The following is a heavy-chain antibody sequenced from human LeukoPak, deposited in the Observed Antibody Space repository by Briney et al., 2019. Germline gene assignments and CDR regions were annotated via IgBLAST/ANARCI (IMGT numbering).Heavy chain of an antibody. CDR1: GFTFSTHA. J-gene: IGHJ4*02. D-gene: IGHD4-23*01. CDR2: ISGSGGST. CDR3: AKARGNPYSYLDF. V-gene: IGHV3-23*01. Sequence: GGSLRLSCAASGFTFSTHAMSWVRQAPGEGLEGVSAISGSGGSTFYADSVKGRFTISRDNSRNTVYLQTNSLRADDTAVYYCAKARGNPYSYLDFWGQGTLVTVSS.